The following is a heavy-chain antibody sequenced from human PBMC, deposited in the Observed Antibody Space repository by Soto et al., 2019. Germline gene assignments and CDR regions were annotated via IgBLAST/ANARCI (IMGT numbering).Heavy chain of an antibody. J-gene: IGHJ3*02. CDR2: IIPILGIA. D-gene: IGHD4-17*01. V-gene: IGHV1-69*02. Sequence: QVQLVQSGAEVQKPGSSVKVSCKASGGTFSSYTISWVRQAPGQGLEWMGRIIPILGIANYAQKFQGRVTIAAAKSTSIPYMELSSLRSEDTAVYYCAGGRDDYGDYVAFDIWGQGTMVTVSS. CDR3: AGGRDDYGDYVAFDI. CDR1: GGTFSSYT.